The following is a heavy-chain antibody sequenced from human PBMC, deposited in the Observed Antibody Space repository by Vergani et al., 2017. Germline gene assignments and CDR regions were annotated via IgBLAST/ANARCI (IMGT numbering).Heavy chain of an antibody. CDR3: AKEDVRDXRDYDYVWGSYPTPFDD. CDR2: ISGSGGST. CDR1: GFTFNTYA. J-gene: IGHJ4*02. V-gene: IGHV3-23*01. D-gene: IGHD3-16*02. Sequence: EVQLLESGGGLVQPGGSLRLSCAASGFTFNTYAMSWVRQAPGKGLEWVSAISGSGGSTYYADSVKGRFTISRDNSKNTLYLQMNSLRAEDTAVYYCAKEDVRDXRDYDYVWGSYPTPFDDWGQGTLVTVSS.